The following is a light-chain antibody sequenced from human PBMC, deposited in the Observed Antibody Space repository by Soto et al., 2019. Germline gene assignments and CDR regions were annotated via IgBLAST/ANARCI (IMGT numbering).Light chain of an antibody. CDR1: SSDVGAHNF. V-gene: IGLV2-14*01. CDR3: NSYTNTAARV. J-gene: IGLJ1*01. Sequence: QSVLTQPASVSVSPGQSITISCTGTSSDVGAHNFVSWYQQHPGKAPKLMIYEVSNRPSGVSDRFSGSKSGNTASLTISGLQAEDEADYYCNSYTNTAARVFGTGTKVTVL. CDR2: EVS.